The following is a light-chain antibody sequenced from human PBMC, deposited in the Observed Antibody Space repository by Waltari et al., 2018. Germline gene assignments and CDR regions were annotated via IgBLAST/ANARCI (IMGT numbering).Light chain of an antibody. Sequence: EIVLTQSPGTLSLSPGEGATLSCRAIQRVSSSYLAWYQQQPGQAPTLLLFGASSRATCIPDVFSGSGSWTDFTPTIIRLEHADFVVYYCQQYGSSPRTFGQGTKVEIK. CDR2: GAS. J-gene: IGKJ1*01. CDR1: QRVSSSY. V-gene: IGKV3-20*01. CDR3: QQYGSSPRT.